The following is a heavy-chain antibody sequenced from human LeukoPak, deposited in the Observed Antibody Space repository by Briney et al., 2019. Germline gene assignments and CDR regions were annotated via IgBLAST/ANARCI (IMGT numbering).Heavy chain of an antibody. J-gene: IGHJ4*02. Sequence: GGSLRLSCAASGFTFSSYSMNWVRQAPGKGLEWVSYISSSSSTIYYAGSVKGRFTITRDNAKNSLYLQMNSLRAEDTAVYYCAREEMPTYYYDSSGYSHWGQGTLVTVSS. D-gene: IGHD3-22*01. V-gene: IGHV3-48*04. CDR1: GFTFSSYS. CDR3: AREEMPTYYYDSSGYSH. CDR2: ISSSSSTI.